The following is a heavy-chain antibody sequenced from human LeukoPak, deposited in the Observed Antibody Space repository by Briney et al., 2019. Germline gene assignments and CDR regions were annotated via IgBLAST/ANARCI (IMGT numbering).Heavy chain of an antibody. CDR2: IKQGGSER. D-gene: IGHD7-27*01. Sequence: GGSLRLSCAASGFTFSSYWMTWGRQAPGKGLEWVANIKQGGSERYYVDSVKGRFTISRDNAKNSLYLQMNSLRAEDTAVYYCARAKLGGTFFDIWGQGTMITVSS. V-gene: IGHV3-7*04. CDR3: ARAKLGGTFFDI. J-gene: IGHJ3*02. CDR1: GFTFSSYW.